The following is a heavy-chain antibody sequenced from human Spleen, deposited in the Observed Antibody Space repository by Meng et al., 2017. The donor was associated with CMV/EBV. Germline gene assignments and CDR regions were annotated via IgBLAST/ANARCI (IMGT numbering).Heavy chain of an antibody. D-gene: IGHD6-19*01. V-gene: IGHV3-7*01. CDR1: FSSYW. Sequence: FSSYWRSWVRQAPGKGLEWVANIKQDGSEKYYVDSVKGRFTISRDNAKNSLYLQMNSLRAEDTAVYYCARVRSSSGWSEDYYYGMDVWGQGTTVTVSS. CDR2: IKQDGSEK. J-gene: IGHJ6*02. CDR3: ARVRSSSGWSEDYYYGMDV.